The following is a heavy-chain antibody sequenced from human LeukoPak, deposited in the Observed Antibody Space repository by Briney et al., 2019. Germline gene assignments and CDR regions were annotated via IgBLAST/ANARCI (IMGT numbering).Heavy chain of an antibody. V-gene: IGHV4-4*02. Sequence: SGTLSLTCAVSGGSISSSNWWSWVRQPPGKGLEWIGEIYHSGSTNYNPSLKSRVTMSVDTSKNQFSLKLGSVTAADTAVYYCARDAYYYDSSGYLKDWGQGTLVTVSS. CDR1: GGSISSSNW. J-gene: IGHJ4*02. CDR3: ARDAYYYDSSGYLKD. D-gene: IGHD3-22*01. CDR2: IYHSGST.